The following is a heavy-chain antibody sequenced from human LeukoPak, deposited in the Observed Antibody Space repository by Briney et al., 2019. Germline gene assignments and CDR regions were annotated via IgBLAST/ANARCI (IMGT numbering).Heavy chain of an antibody. CDR2: FYYSGNT. CDR1: GGSISSGTYY. CDR3: ARDRDCTNGVCYTDY. V-gene: IGHV4-39*07. Sequence: SETLSLTCTVSGGSISSGTYYGGWIRQPPGKGLEWIGSFYYSGNTYYNPSLKSRVSISVDTSKNQFSLKLSSVTAADTAVYYCARDRDCTNGVCYTDYWGQGTLVTVSS. D-gene: IGHD2-8*01. J-gene: IGHJ4*02.